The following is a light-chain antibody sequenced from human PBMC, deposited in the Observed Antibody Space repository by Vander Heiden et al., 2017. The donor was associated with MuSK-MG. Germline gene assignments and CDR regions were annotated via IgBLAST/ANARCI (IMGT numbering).Light chain of an antibody. CDR1: QDITNF. CDR2: DAS. Sequence: DIQMTQSPSFLSASVGDRVTITCQASQDITNFLNWYQQKPGKAPTLLIYDASNLETGVPSRFSGSGSGTDFSFTISSLQPEDIAVYYCQQYDNVPLTFGGGTKVEIK. J-gene: IGKJ4*01. V-gene: IGKV1-33*01. CDR3: QQYDNVPLT.